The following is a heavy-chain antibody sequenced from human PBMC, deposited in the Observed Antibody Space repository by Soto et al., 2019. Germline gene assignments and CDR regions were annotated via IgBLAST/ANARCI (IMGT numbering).Heavy chain of an antibody. J-gene: IGHJ6*02. D-gene: IGHD6-13*01. Sequence: SGPTLVNPTQTLTLTCTFSGFSLSTSGMCVSWIRQPPGKALEWLALIDWDDDKYYSTSLKTRLTISKDTSKNQVVLTMTNMDPVDTATYYCARILAGIAAAGTLQEGPYYYYGMDVWGQGTTVTVSS. CDR2: IDWDDDK. CDR1: GFSLSTSGMC. CDR3: ARILAGIAAAGTLQEGPYYYYGMDV. V-gene: IGHV2-70*01.